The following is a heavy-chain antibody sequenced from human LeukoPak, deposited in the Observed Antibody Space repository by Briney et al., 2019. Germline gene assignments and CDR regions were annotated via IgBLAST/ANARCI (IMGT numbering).Heavy chain of an antibody. D-gene: IGHD6-19*01. CDR3: ARFRSSGWYRTGGY. CDR2: ISSSSSYI. Sequence: PGGSLRLSCAASGFTFSSYSMNWVRQAPGKGLEWVSSISSSSSYIYYADSVKGRFTISRDNAKNSLYLQMNSLRAEDTAVYYCARFRSSGWYRTGGYWGQGTLVTVSS. V-gene: IGHV3-21*01. CDR1: GFTFSSYS. J-gene: IGHJ4*02.